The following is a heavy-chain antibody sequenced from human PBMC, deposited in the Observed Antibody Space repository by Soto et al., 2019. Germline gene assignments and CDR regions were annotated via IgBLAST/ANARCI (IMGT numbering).Heavy chain of an antibody. CDR1: GGSFSGYY. J-gene: IGHJ6*02. Sequence: SETLSLTCAVYGGSFSGYYWSWIRQPPGKGLEWIGEINHSGSTNYNPSLKSRVTISVDTSKNQFSLKLSSVTAADTAVYYCARGYGSGSYRYYYYGMDGWGQGTTVTGSS. CDR2: INHSGST. D-gene: IGHD3-10*01. CDR3: ARGYGSGSYRYYYYGMDG. V-gene: IGHV4-34*01.